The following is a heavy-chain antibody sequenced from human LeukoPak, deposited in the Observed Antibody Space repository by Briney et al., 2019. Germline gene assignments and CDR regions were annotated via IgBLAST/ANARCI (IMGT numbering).Heavy chain of an antibody. CDR1: GFTLSDAW. Sequence: GGSLRLSCAASGFTLSDAWMSWVRRAPGKGLEWVGRVRNIARGGTADYAALVKGRFTISRDDSKNTLYLQLNNLETEDTAVYYCTTEGYTLGYHALGVWGQGTMVTVSS. J-gene: IGHJ3*01. D-gene: IGHD5-24*01. CDR2: VRNIARGGTA. CDR3: TTEGYTLGYHALGV. V-gene: IGHV3-15*01.